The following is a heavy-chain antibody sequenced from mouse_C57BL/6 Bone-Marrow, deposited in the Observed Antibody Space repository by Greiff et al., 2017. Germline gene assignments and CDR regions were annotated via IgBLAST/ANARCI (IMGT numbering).Heavy chain of an antibody. J-gene: IGHJ1*01. CDR3: AHGNCFYWYFAV. V-gene: IGHV1-72*01. CDR1: GYTFTSYW. D-gene: IGHD2-1*01. CDR2: IDPNSGGT. Sequence: QVQLQQPGAELVKPGASVKLSCKASGYTFTSYWMHWVKQRPGRGLEWIGRIDPNSGGTKYNEKFKSKATLTVDKASSTAYLQLSSLTSEDSAVYDGAHGNCFYWYFAVWGAGTTVTVSS.